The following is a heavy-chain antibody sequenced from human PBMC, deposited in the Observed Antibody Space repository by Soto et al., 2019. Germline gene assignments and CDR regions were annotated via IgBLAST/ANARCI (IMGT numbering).Heavy chain of an antibody. CDR1: GFTFISYA. CDR3: APTWRLDAFDI. V-gene: IGHV3-30-3*01. Sequence: QVQLVESGGGVVQPGRSLRLSCAASGFTFISYAMHWVRQATGKGLEWVAVISYDGSNKYYADSVKGRFTISRDNSENTLFLQMNSLRAEDTAVYYCAPTWRLDAFDIWGQGTMVTVSS. D-gene: IGHD3-16*01. CDR2: ISYDGSNK. J-gene: IGHJ3*02.